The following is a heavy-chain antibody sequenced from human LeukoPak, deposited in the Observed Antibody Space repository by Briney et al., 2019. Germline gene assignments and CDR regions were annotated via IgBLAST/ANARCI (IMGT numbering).Heavy chain of an antibody. V-gene: IGHV3-23*01. CDR2: ISDSGGRT. CDR1: GITLSNYG. D-gene: IGHD2-21*02. Sequence: GGSLRLSCAVSGITLSNYGMSWVRQAPGKGLEWVAGISDSGGRTNYADSVKGRFTISRDNPKNTLYLQMNSLRAEDTAVYYCATLAYCGGDRCGDFDYWGQGTLVTVSS. CDR3: ATLAYCGGDRCGDFDY. J-gene: IGHJ4*02.